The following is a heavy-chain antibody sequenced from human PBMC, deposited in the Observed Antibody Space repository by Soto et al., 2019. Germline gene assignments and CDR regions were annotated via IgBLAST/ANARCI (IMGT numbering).Heavy chain of an antibody. J-gene: IGHJ3*02. V-gene: IGHV1-8*01. D-gene: IGHD6-13*01. CDR1: GYTFTSYD. CDR3: ARDWMGMDREPDAAFDI. Sequence: ASVKVSCKASGYTFTSYDINWVRQATGQGLEWMGWMNPNSGNTGYAQKFQGRVTMTRNTSISTAYMELSSLRSEDTAVYYCARDWMGMDREPDAAFDIWGQGTMVTVSS. CDR2: MNPNSGNT.